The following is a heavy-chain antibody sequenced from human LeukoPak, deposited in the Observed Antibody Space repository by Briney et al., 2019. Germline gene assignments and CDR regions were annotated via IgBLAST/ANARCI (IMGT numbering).Heavy chain of an antibody. J-gene: IGHJ6*02. CDR3: ARDGQNGSPYATDV. V-gene: IGHV3-33*01. D-gene: IGHD3-10*01. CDR2: IWYDGSNE. Sequence: PGGSLRLSCAASGSTFRSHGMHWVRQAPGKGLEWVAGIWYDGSNEDYADSVKGRFTISRDNSKNTLYLQMSSLRVEDTAVYYCARDGQNGSPYATDVWGQGTTVTVSS. CDR1: GSTFRSHG.